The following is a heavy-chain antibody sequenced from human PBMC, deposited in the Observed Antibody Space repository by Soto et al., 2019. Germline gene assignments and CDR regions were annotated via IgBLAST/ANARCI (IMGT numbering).Heavy chain of an antibody. J-gene: IGHJ5*02. CDR2: IKQDGSES. V-gene: IGHV3-7*01. D-gene: IGHD2-21*01. CDR1: GSTFSNYW. Sequence: VGSLRLSCAASGSTFSNYWMSWVRQAPGKGLEWVANIKQDGSESNYADSVKGRFTISRDNAENSLYLQMTSLRAEDTAVYYCASARHIGPWGQGTLVTVSS. CDR3: ASARHIGP.